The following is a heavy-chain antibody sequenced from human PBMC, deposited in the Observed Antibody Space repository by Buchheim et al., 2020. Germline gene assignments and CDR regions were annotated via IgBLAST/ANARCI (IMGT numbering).Heavy chain of an antibody. D-gene: IGHD1-14*01. J-gene: IGHJ4*02. CDR3: ARARYNTSHEY. CDR1: GFYFSSYG. Sequence: EVQLVESEGGSVQPGGSLRLSCAASGFYFSSYGMTWVRQAPGKGLEWVSYIDPSSSITYYADSVKGRLTISRDNAKKSLFLQMNRLGAEDTAVYYCARARYNTSHEYWGQGTL. V-gene: IGHV3-48*04. CDR2: IDPSSSIT.